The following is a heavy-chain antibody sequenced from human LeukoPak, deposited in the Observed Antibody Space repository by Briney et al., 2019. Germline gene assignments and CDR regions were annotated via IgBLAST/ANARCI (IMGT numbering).Heavy chain of an antibody. D-gene: IGHD3-9*01. Sequence: ASVKVSCKASGYTFTSYGISWVRQAPGQGLEWMGWISAYNGNTNYAQKLQGRVTMTTDTSTSTAYMELRSLRSDDTAVYYCASSGGRLRYFDWLLLNWGRGTLVTVSS. CDR3: ASSGGRLRYFDWLLLN. CDR1: GYTFTSYG. CDR2: ISAYNGNT. J-gene: IGHJ4*02. V-gene: IGHV1-18*01.